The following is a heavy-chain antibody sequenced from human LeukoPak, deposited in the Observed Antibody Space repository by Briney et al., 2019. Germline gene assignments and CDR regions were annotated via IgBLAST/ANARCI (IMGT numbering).Heavy chain of an antibody. J-gene: IGHJ4*02. D-gene: IGHD3-22*01. V-gene: IGHV3-11*01. CDR1: GFTFSDYY. CDR2: ISSSGSTI. CDR3: ARRFITMIVGYDY. Sequence: PGGSLRLSCAASGFTFSDYYMGWIRQAPGKGLEWVSYISSSGSTIYYADSVKGRFTISRDNAKSSLYLQMNSLRAEDTAVYYCARRFITMIVGYDYWGQGTLVTVSS.